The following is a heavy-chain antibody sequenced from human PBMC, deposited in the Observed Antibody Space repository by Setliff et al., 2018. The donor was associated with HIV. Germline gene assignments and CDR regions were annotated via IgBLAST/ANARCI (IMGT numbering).Heavy chain of an antibody. CDR1: GGSFSGFY. Sequence: SETLSLTCAVYGGSFSGFYWTWIRQPPGKGLEWIGEIKHGGSANYNPSLKSRVTISVDGSTNQFSLKLSSVTAADTAVYYCARDGPLEGSYRYYYYYMDVWGKGTTVTVSS. CDR3: ARDGPLEGSYRYYYYYMDV. V-gene: IGHV4-34*01. CDR2: IKHGGSA. J-gene: IGHJ6*03. D-gene: IGHD3-10*01.